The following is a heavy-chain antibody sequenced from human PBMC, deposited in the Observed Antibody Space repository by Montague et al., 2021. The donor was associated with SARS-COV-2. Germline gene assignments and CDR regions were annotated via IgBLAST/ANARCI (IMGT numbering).Heavy chain of an antibody. Sequence: SETLSLTCTVSGASVASGNFYWSWIRQPPGKGLEWIGYMYYTGHTXYNPSLESRVTMPVDPSKNQFSLTLTSVTAADTAVYYCAGSRANVPSRPGFDYWGQGALVTVSS. V-gene: IGHV4-61*01. D-gene: IGHD6-6*01. J-gene: IGHJ4*02. CDR1: GASVASGNFY. CDR2: MYYTGHT. CDR3: AGSRANVPSRPGFDY.